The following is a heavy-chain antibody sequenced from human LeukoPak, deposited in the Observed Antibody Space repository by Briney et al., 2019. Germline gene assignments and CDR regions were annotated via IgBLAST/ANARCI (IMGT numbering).Heavy chain of an antibody. V-gene: IGHV3-23*01. CDR3: AKDRDYYDSSGYYLY. Sequence: PGGSLRLSCAASGFTFSNYAMSWVRQAPGKGLEWVSAISGSGGSTYYADSVKGRFTISRDNSKNTLYLQMNSLRAEDTAVYYCAKDRDYYDSSGYYLYWGQGTLVTVSS. CDR2: ISGSGGST. D-gene: IGHD3-22*01. J-gene: IGHJ4*02. CDR1: GFTFSNYA.